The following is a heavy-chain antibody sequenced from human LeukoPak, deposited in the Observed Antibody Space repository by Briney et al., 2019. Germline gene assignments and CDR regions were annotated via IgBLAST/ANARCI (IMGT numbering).Heavy chain of an antibody. J-gene: IGHJ4*02. CDR3: ARDGSDPYYYDSSGYLDY. V-gene: IGHV3-21*01. CDR1: GFTFSSYS. D-gene: IGHD3-22*01. Sequence: GGSLRLSCAASGFTFSSYSMNWVRQAPGKGLEWVSSISSSSSYIYYADPVKGRFTISRDNAENSLYLQMNSLRAEDTAVYYCARDGSDPYYYDSSGYLDYWGQGTLVTVSS. CDR2: ISSSSSYI.